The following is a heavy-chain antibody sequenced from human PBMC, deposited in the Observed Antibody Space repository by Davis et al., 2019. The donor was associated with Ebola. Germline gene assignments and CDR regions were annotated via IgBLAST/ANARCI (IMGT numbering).Heavy chain of an antibody. V-gene: IGHV3-7*03. CDR2: IKQDGSEK. CDR1: GFTFSSYW. J-gene: IGHJ6*02. D-gene: IGHD6-19*01. CDR3: AKAMTMWLGMDV. Sequence: GESLKISCAASGFTFSSYWMSWVRQAPGKGLEWVANIKQDGSEKYYVDSVKGRFTISRDNAKNSLYLQMNSLRAEDTAVYYCAKAMTMWLGMDVWGQGTTVTVSS.